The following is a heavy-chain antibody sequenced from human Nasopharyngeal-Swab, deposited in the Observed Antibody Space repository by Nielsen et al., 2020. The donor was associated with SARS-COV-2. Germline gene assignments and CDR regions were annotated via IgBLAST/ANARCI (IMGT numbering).Heavy chain of an antibody. Sequence: SETLSLTCAVYGGSFSGYYWSWIRQPPGKGLEWIGEINHSGSTNYNPSLKSRVTISADTSKNQFSLKLSSVTAADTAVYYCARGGSSSWYYYYGMDVWGQGTTVTVSS. CDR3: ARGGSSSWYYYYGMDV. J-gene: IGHJ6*02. V-gene: IGHV4-34*01. CDR1: GGSFSGYY. CDR2: INHSGST. D-gene: IGHD6-13*01.